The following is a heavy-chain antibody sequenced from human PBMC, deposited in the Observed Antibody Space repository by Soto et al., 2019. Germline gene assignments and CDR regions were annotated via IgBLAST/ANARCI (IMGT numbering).Heavy chain of an antibody. Sequence: SETLSLTCTVSGGSISTYYWSWIRQPPGKGLEWIGYIYYRGSTNYNPSLKSRVTISVDTSKNQFSLELSSVTAADTAVYYCARDGKVSGSATHWFDPWGQGTLVTVSS. CDR3: ARDGKVSGSATHWFDP. J-gene: IGHJ5*02. D-gene: IGHD1-26*01. CDR2: IYYRGST. CDR1: GGSISTYY. V-gene: IGHV4-59*01.